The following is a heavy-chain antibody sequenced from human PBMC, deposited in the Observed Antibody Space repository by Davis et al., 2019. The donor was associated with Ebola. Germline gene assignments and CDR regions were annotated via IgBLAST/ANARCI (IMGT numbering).Heavy chain of an antibody. Sequence: PSETLSLTCSVSGASVSSGGYPWSWIRQPPGRRLECIGYVYDRGNTNYNPSLKSRLAISVDTSKNEFSLKLSSVTAADTAVYYCARDLDWFDPWGQGTLVTVSS. J-gene: IGHJ5*02. CDR2: VYDRGNT. V-gene: IGHV4-61*08. CDR3: ARDLDWFDP. CDR1: GASVSSGGYP.